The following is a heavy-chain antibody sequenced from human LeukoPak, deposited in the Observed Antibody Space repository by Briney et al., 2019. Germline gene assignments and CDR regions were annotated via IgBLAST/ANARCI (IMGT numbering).Heavy chain of an antibody. J-gene: IGHJ6*03. CDR3: ARVSYHDFRSGYSQTPYYYYMDV. CDR2: IYYSGST. D-gene: IGHD3-3*01. CDR1: GGFISSYY. V-gene: IGHV4-59*01. Sequence: PSETLSLTCTVSGGFISSYYWSWIRQPPGKGLEWIGYIYYSGSTNYNPSLKSRVTISVDTSKNQFSLKLSSVTAADTAVYYCARVSYHDFRSGYSQTPYYYYMDVWGKGTTVTVSS.